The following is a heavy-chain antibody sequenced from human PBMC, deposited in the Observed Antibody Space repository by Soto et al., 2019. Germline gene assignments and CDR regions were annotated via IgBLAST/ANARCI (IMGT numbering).Heavy chain of an antibody. J-gene: IGHJ4*02. CDR2: ISSTGDTT. D-gene: IGHD3-3*01. V-gene: IGHV3-48*02. CDR3: ARAGRVTIFGVVIL. Sequence: GGSLRLSCAAPGVTFSTYSFNWVRQARGKGLEWVSYISSTGDTTHYADSVKGRFTISRDNAKNSLYLQMNSLRDEDTAVYYCARAGRVTIFGVVILWGLGTLV. CDR1: GVTFSTYS.